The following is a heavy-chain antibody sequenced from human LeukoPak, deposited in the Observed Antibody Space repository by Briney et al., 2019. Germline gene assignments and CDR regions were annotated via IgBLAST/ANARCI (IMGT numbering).Heavy chain of an antibody. CDR3: VRGGELVGSYFDY. CDR2: INWNGDET. Sequence: GTLSLTCAVSGDSISSSHWWSWVRPPPGKGLEWVSGINWNGDETTYADSVKGRFTISRGNAKNSLYLQMNSLRAEDTAFYYCVRGGELVGSYFDYWGQGTLVIVSS. V-gene: IGHV3-20*04. CDR1: GDSISSSHW. J-gene: IGHJ4*02. D-gene: IGHD3-16*01.